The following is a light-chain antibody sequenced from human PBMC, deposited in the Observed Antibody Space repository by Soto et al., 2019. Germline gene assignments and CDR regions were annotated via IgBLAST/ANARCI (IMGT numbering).Light chain of an antibody. CDR3: QQYNNWPPWT. Sequence: EIVMTQSPATLSVSPGERATLSCRASQSVSSNLAWYQKKPGQAPRLLIYGASTRATDIPARFSGSGSGTEFTLAISSLQSEDFAVYYYQQYNNWPPWTFGQGPKVELK. J-gene: IGKJ1*01. CDR2: GAS. V-gene: IGKV3-15*01. CDR1: QSVSSN.